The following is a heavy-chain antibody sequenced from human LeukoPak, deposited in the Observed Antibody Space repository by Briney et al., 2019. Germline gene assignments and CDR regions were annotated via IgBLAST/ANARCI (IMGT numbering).Heavy chain of an antibody. J-gene: IGHJ5*02. V-gene: IGHV3-15*01. CDR1: GFTFHDAW. Sequence: GGSLRLSCAASGFTFHDAWMAWVRQAPGKGLEWVCRIKSSTDGCTTFYATPVKDRFTISRDDSKHTLYLQMNSLKTEDTDFYYCATDKPSYASGSNLWGQGTLVTVSS. CDR3: ATDKPSYASGSNL. D-gene: IGHD3-10*01. CDR2: IKSSTDGCTT.